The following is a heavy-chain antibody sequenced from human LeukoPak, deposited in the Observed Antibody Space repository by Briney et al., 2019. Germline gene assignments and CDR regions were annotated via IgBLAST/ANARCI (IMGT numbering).Heavy chain of an antibody. Sequence: PGGSLRLSCASSGFTDSSNYMSWVRQAPGKGLEGVSVIYSGGSTYYADSVKGRFTISRDNIKHTLYLQMNSLRDEDTAVYYCARGYSSSWYGEYFQHWGQGTLVTVSS. CDR2: IYSGGST. J-gene: IGHJ1*01. V-gene: IGHV3-53*01. D-gene: IGHD6-13*01. CDR3: ARGYSSSWYGEYFQH. CDR1: GFTDSSNY.